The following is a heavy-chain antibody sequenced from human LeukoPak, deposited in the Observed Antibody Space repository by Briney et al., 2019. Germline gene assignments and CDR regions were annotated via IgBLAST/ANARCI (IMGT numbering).Heavy chain of an antibody. CDR1: GFTFSSYG. CDR2: ISDDGTRK. J-gene: IGHJ3*02. D-gene: IGHD5-12*01. CDR3: ARKFSGYAFDI. Sequence: GGSLRLSCAASGFTFSSYGIHWVRLAPGKGLEWVAVISDDGTRKYYADSVQGRFTISRDNSRNTLYLQMNSLRAEDMAVYYCARKFSGYAFDIWGQGTMVTVSS. V-gene: IGHV3-30*03.